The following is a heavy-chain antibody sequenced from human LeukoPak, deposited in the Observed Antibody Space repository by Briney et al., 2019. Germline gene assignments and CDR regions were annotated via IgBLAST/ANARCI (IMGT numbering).Heavy chain of an antibody. CDR1: GFTFSSYS. Sequence: GGSLRLSCAASGFTFSSYSMNWVRQAPGKGLEWVSSISSSSSYIYYADSVKGRFTISRDNSKNTMYLQMNSLRAEDTAVYYCAKDWGSGWYLDYWGQGTLVTVSS. V-gene: IGHV3-21*04. CDR2: ISSSSSYI. D-gene: IGHD6-19*01. J-gene: IGHJ4*02. CDR3: AKDWGSGWYLDY.